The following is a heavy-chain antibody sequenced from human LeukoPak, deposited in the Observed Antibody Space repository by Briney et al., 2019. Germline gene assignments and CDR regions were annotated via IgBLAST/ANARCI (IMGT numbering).Heavy chain of an antibody. CDR2: MNPNSGNT. J-gene: IGHJ6*02. CDR3: ARVKKDRYGMDV. Sequence: ASVKVSCKASGYTCTSYDINWVRQATRQGREWMGWMNPNSGNTGYAQKFQGRVTMTRNTSISTAYMGLSSLRSEDTAVYYCARVKKDRYGMDVWGQGTTVTVSS. CDR1: GYTCTSYD. V-gene: IGHV1-8*01.